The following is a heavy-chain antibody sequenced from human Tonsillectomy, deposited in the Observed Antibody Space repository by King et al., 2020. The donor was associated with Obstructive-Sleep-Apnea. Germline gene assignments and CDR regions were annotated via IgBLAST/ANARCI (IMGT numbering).Heavy chain of an antibody. CDR2: IICNGGST. V-gene: IGHV3-64*01. D-gene: IGHD5-18*01. CDR1: GFTFSSYA. CDR3: ARGGYSYKY. Sequence: QLVQSGGGLVQPGGSLRLSCAASGFTFSSYAMHWVRQAPGKGLEYVSAIICNGGSTYYANSVKGRFTIYRDTSKNTLYLQMGSLRAEDMAVYYCARGGYSYKYWGQGTLVTVSS. J-gene: IGHJ4*02.